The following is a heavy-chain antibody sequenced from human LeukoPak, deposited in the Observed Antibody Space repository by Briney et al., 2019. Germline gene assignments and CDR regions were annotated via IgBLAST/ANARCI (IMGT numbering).Heavy chain of an antibody. CDR1: GDSISSGSYY. D-gene: IGHD5-18*01. CDR3: ARVLTAIDAFDI. CDR2: IYTSGST. J-gene: IGHJ3*02. V-gene: IGHV4-61*02. Sequence: SETLSLTCTVSGDSISSGSYYWSWIRQPAGKGLEWIGRIYTSGSTNYNPSLKSRVTISVDTSKNQFSLKLSSVTAADTAVYYCARVLTAIDAFDIWGQGTMVTVSS.